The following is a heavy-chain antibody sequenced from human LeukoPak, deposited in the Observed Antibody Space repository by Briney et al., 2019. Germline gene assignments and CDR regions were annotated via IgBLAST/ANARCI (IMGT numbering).Heavy chain of an antibody. CDR2: IKEDGSAT. CDR1: GFTFSSYW. CDR3: VRDIGWFRFDY. V-gene: IGHV3-7*03. Sequence: GSLRLSCAASGFTFSSYWMTWVRQAPGKGLEWVAHIKEDGSATKSIDAVKGRFTISRDNAKNSLYLQMNSLRAEDTAVYYCVRDIGWFRFDYWGQGTLVTVSS. J-gene: IGHJ4*02. D-gene: IGHD6-19*01.